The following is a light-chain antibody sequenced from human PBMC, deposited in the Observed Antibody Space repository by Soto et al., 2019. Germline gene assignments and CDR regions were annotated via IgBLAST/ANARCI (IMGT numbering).Light chain of an antibody. CDR1: QTVTSY. CDR3: QQSYRFPTT. J-gene: IGKJ1*01. V-gene: IGKV1-39*01. CDR2: AAS. Sequence: DVQMTQSPSSLSASVGDSLTLTCRASQTVTSYLNWYQQKPGKAPKLLIYAASTLQGGVPSRFSGSGSGTEFTLTIISPQPEAFATYYCQQSYRFPTTFGRGTKVDIK.